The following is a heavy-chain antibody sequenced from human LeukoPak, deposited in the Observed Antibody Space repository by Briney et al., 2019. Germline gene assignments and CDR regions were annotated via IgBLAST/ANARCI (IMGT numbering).Heavy chain of an antibody. CDR1: GYSFINYW. Sequence: GESLKISCKGSGYSFINYWIGWVRQMPGKGLEWMGIIYPGDSDTRYNPSFQGQVTISADKSISTAYLQWSSLKASDTAMYYCARALRGHSGYDGGFDYWGQGTLVTVSS. CDR3: ARALRGHSGYDGGFDY. V-gene: IGHV5-51*01. J-gene: IGHJ4*02. CDR2: IYPGDSDT. D-gene: IGHD5-12*01.